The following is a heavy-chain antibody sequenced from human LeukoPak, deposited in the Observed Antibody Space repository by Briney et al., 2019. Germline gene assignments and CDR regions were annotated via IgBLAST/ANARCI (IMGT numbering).Heavy chain of an antibody. CDR1: GFPFSLYA. J-gene: IGHJ4*02. CDR2: INVDSTDI. V-gene: IGHV3-21*05. Sequence: PGGSLRLSCAASGFPFSLYAMNWVRQAPGKGLEWVSYINVDSTDIHYADSVKGRFSIHRDSARNPLYLPLSSLRAEDTAVYYCARDTFQPGLIDSWGQGTLVTVS. D-gene: IGHD2-2*01. CDR3: ARDTFQPGLIDS.